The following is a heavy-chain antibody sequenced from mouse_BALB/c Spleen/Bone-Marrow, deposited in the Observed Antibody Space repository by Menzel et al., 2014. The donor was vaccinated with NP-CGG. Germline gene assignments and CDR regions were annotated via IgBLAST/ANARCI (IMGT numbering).Heavy chain of an antibody. V-gene: IGHV1-87*01. CDR1: GYTFTSYW. D-gene: IGHD2-14*01. J-gene: IGHJ3*01. Sequence: VQLQQSGAELARPGASVKLSCKASGYTFTSYWMQWVKQRPGQGLEWIGAIYPGDGDTRYTQKFKGKATLTADKSSSTAYKQLSSLASEDSAVYYCARGDRYAWFAYWGQGTLVTVSA. CDR2: IYPGDGDT. CDR3: ARGDRYAWFAY.